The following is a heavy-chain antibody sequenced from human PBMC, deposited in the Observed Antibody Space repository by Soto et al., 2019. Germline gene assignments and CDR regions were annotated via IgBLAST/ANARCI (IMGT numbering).Heavy chain of an antibody. J-gene: IGHJ4*02. CDR3: NRGSEYDFWSGYL. V-gene: IGHV1-69*06. CDR1: GGTSTRYA. D-gene: IGHD3-3*01. CDR2: IVPMFGTS. Sequence: QERLVQYGAEVRKPGSSVKVSCKVTGGTSTRYAINWVRQAPGQGLEWMGGIVPMFGTSKYAQKFQGRVTITAHTSTNIAYMELRSLRSEDTAVYYCNRGSEYDFWSGYLWGQGTLVSVSS.